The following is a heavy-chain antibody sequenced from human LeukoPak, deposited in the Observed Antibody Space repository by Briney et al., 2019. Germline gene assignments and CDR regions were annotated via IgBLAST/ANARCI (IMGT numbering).Heavy chain of an antibody. CDR2: ISAYNGNA. CDR1: GGTFSSYA. V-gene: IGHV1-18*01. Sequence: ASVKVSCKASGGTFSSYAISWVRQAPGQGLEWMGWISAYNGNANYAQKLQGRVTMTTDTSTSTAYMELRSLRSDDTAVYYCARALRSSAPRRRGDWFDPWGQGTLVTVSS. J-gene: IGHJ5*02. D-gene: IGHD3-10*01. CDR3: ARALRSSAPRRRGDWFDP.